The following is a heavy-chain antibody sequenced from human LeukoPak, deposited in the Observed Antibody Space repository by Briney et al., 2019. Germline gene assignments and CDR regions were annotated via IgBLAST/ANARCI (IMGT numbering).Heavy chain of an antibody. CDR1: GFTFSSYS. CDR2: ISSSSSYI. D-gene: IGHD4-17*01. Sequence: GGSLRLSCAASGFTFSSYSMNWVRQAPGKGLVWVSSISSSSSYIYYADSVKGRFTISRDNAKNSLYLQMNSLRAEDTAVYYCARDQVTKVRTRYGMDVWGQGTTVTVSS. V-gene: IGHV3-21*01. J-gene: IGHJ6*02. CDR3: ARDQVTKVRTRYGMDV.